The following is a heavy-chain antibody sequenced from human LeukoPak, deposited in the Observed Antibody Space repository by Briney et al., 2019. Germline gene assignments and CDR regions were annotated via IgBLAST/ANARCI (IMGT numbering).Heavy chain of an antibody. CDR2: IHTSGES. Sequence: PSETLSLTCTVSGASISNYYWSWIRQTPEKGLEWMGLIHTSGESRYYPSLESRLTMSIDTSRNQLSLKLTSVTAADTAVYFCARLGSYHDFWGQGALVTVSS. D-gene: IGHD1-26*01. V-gene: IGHV4-4*09. CDR1: GASISNYY. J-gene: IGHJ4*02. CDR3: ARLGSYHDF.